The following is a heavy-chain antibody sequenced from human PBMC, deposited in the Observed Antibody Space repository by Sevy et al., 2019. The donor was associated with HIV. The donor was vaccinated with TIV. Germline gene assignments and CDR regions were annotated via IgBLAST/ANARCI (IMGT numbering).Heavy chain of an antibody. CDR3: ASVPRGQLWYSGSLGGYYYHMDV. D-gene: IGHD3-16*01. Sequence: SETLSLSCSVSGGSVSSGTYYWSWIRQPPGKGLEWIGHIYKTGSTNYKLSLQSRVTISVDTSTNQFSLRLRSVTAADTAVYYCASVPRGQLWYSGSLGGYYYHMDVWGQGTTVTVSS. CDR1: GGSVSSGTYY. J-gene: IGHJ6*02. CDR2: IYKTGST. V-gene: IGHV4-61*01.